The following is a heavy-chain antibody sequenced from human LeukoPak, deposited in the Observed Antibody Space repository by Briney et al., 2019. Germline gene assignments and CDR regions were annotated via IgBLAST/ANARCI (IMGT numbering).Heavy chain of an antibody. D-gene: IGHD5-18*01. CDR1: GYTFTGYY. CDR3: ASLRGYSYGYGY. CDR2: INPNSGGT. J-gene: IGHJ4*02. V-gene: IGHV1-2*02. Sequence: ASVTVSCKASGYTFTGYYMHWVRQAPGQGREWMGWINPNSGGTNYAQKFQGRVTMTRDTSISTAYMELSRLRSDDTAVYYCASLRGYSYGYGYWGQGTLVTVSS.